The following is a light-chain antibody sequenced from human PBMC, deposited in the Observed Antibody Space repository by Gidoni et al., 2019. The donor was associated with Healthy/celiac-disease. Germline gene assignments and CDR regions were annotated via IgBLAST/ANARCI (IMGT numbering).Light chain of an antibody. CDR3: LLSYSGARV. Sequence: QAVVTQEPSRTVSPGGTVTLTCGSSTGAVPSGHYPYWFQQKPGQASRTLIYDTSNKHSWTPARFSGSLLGGKAALTLSGAQPEDEAEYYCLLSYSGARVFGGGTKLTVL. CDR2: DTS. J-gene: IGLJ2*01. V-gene: IGLV7-46*01. CDR1: TGAVPSGHY.